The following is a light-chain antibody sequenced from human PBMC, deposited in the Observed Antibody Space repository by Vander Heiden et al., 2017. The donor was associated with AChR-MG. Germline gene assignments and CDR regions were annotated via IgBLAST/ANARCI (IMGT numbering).Light chain of an antibody. J-gene: IGLJ2*01. CDR3: SSYTSSSTLV. CDR1: SSDVGSYNR. V-gene: IGLV2-18*02. CDR2: EVR. Sequence: QSALTQPPSVPGSPGQSVTISCTGTSSDVGSYNRVPWYQQPPGTAPKLMIYEVRNRPSGVPDRFSGSKSGNTASLTISGLQAEDEAEYYCSSYTSSSTLVFGGGTKLTVL.